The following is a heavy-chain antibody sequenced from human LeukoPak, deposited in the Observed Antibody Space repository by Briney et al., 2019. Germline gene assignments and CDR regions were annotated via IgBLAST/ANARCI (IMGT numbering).Heavy chain of an antibody. J-gene: IGHJ4*02. V-gene: IGHV3-74*01. D-gene: IGHD3-10*01. Sequence: GGSLRLSCAASGFPFSNYWMHWVRQVPGKGLVWVSRINSDGSSTDNADSVKGRFTNSRDNAKNTLYLQMNSLRAEDTAVYYCARGGVYGSGKTDYWGQGTLVTASS. CDR1: GFPFSNYW. CDR3: ARGGVYGSGKTDY. CDR2: INSDGSST.